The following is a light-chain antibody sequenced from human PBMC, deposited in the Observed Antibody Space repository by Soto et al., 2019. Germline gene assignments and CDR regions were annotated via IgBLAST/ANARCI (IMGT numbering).Light chain of an antibody. Sequence: QSVLAQPASMSGSPGQSITISCTGTYSDVGAFNFVTWYQQHPGKAPKLIICNVSERPSGVSNRFSGSKSGNTASLTIAGLQAEDEADYYCNSYTTSRTYVFGTGTKVTVL. J-gene: IGLJ1*01. CDR2: NVS. CDR1: YSDVGAFNF. V-gene: IGLV2-14*01. CDR3: NSYTTSRTYV.